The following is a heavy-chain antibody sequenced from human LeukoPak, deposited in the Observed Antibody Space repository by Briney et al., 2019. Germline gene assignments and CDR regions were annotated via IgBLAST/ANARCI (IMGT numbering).Heavy chain of an antibody. J-gene: IGHJ4*02. CDR1: GFTFSSYW. Sequence: GGSLRLSCAASGFTFSSYWMSWVRQAPGKGLEWVANIKQDGSEKYYVDSVKGRFTISRDNAKNSLYLQMNSLRVEDTALYYCARVLGGNYYEFDYWGQGTLVTVSS. V-gene: IGHV3-7*03. D-gene: IGHD1-26*01. CDR2: IKQDGSEK. CDR3: ARVLGGNYYEFDY.